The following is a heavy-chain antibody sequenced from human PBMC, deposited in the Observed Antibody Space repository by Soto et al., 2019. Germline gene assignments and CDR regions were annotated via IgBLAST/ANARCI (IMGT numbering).Heavy chain of an antibody. D-gene: IGHD3-22*01. V-gene: IGHV3-23*01. Sequence: GGSLRLSCAASGFTFSSYAMSWVRQAPGKGLEWVSAISGSGGSTYYADSVKGRFTISRDNYKNALYLQMNSLRAEDTAVYYCAKRIRDSSGYWGYYYYGMDVWGQGTTVTVSS. CDR2: ISGSGGST. J-gene: IGHJ6*02. CDR1: GFTFSSYA. CDR3: AKRIRDSSGYWGYYYYGMDV.